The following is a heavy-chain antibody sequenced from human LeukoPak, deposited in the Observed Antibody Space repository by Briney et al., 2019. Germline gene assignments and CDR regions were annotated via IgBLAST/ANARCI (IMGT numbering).Heavy chain of an antibody. V-gene: IGHV1-8*02. Sequence: GASVKVSCKASGYTFTSYDINWVRQATGQGLEWMGWMNPNSGNTGYAQKFQGRVTMTRNTSISTAYMELSSLRSEDTAVYYCARDAGGYSYLYYYYYMDVWGKGTTVTVSS. CDR3: ARDAGGYSYLYYYYYMDV. J-gene: IGHJ6*03. D-gene: IGHD5-18*01. CDR2: MNPNSGNT. CDR1: GYTFTSYD.